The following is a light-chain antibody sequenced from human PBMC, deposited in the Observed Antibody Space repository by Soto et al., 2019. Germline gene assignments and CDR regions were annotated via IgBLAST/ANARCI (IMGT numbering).Light chain of an antibody. Sequence: EIVMTQSPATLSASPGERATLSCRASQSVSSNLAWFQQKPGQAPRLLMYGASIRATGIPARFSGSGSGTLFTLTSSSLQAEDSAVYYCQQYDNWWTFGQGTKVEIK. CDR1: QSVSSN. V-gene: IGKV3-15*01. CDR3: QQYDNWWT. J-gene: IGKJ1*01. CDR2: GAS.